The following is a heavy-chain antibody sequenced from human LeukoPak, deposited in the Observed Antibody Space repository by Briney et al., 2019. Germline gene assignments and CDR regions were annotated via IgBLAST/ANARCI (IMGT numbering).Heavy chain of an antibody. V-gene: IGHV3-48*03. Sequence: GGSLRLSCAASGFAFSSYEMNWVRQAPGKGLEWVSYISSSDSIIYYADSVKGRFTISRDNAKNSLYLQMNSLRAEDTAVYYCAKDHVGGAHAFDIWGQGTMVTVSS. J-gene: IGHJ3*02. CDR2: ISSSDSII. CDR3: AKDHVGGAHAFDI. D-gene: IGHD3-3*01. CDR1: GFAFSSYE.